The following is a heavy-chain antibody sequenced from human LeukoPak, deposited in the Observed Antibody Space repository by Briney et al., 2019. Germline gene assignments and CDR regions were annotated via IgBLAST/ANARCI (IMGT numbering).Heavy chain of an antibody. Sequence: GGSLRLSCAASGFTFTNYAMTWVRQAPGKALEWVSGISEGVGNTYYADSVKGRFTISRHHSKNTLYLQMNSLRAEDTALYYCAKREKGTTGRFFDYWGQGTLVTVSS. J-gene: IGHJ4*02. D-gene: IGHD4-17*01. CDR2: ISEGVGNT. CDR1: GFTFTNYA. V-gene: IGHV3-23*01. CDR3: AKREKGTTGRFFDY.